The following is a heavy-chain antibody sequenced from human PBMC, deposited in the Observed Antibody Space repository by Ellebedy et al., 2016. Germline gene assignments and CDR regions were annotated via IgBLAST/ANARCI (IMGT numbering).Heavy chain of an antibody. CDR2: IYYSGST. J-gene: IGHJ4*02. V-gene: IGHV4-59*12. Sequence: SETLSLTXTVSGGSISSYYWSWIRQPPGKGLEWIGYIYYSGSTNYNPSLKSRVTISVDTSKNQFSLKLSSVTAADTAVYYCAREFADQLPEGVKYYFDYWGQGTLVTVSS. CDR1: GGSISSYY. D-gene: IGHD2-2*01. CDR3: AREFADQLPEGVKYYFDY.